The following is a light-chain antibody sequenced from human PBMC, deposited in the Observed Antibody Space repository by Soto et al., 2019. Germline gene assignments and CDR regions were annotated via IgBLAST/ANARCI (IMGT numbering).Light chain of an antibody. CDR1: SSDIGAYDH. CDR2: SVS. Sequence: QSALTQPASVSGSPGQSITISCSGTSSDIGAYDHVAWFQQFPGKTPKLIIYSVSNRPSGVSYRFSGSKSGNTASLTISGLQAEDEADYYCSSYTTTTTPWVFGTGTKLTVL. J-gene: IGLJ1*01. CDR3: SSYTTTTTPWV. V-gene: IGLV2-14*01.